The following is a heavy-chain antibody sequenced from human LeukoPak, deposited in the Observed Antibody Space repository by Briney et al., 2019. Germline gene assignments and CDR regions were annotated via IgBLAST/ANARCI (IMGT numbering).Heavy chain of an antibody. V-gene: IGHV3-23*01. CDR3: AKSHSVAVAGTYSTYYFDC. CDR2: ISGSGGST. CDR1: GFTFSSYA. J-gene: IGHJ4*02. D-gene: IGHD6-19*01. Sequence: GGSLRLSCAASGFTFSSYAISWVRQAPGRGLEWVSYISGSGGSTYYADSVKGRFTISRDNSRNTLYLQMSSLRAEDTAVYYCAKSHSVAVAGTYSTYYFDCWGQGTLVTVSS.